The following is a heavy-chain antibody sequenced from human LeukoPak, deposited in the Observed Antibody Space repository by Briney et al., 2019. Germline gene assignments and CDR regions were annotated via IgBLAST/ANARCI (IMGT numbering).Heavy chain of an antibody. V-gene: IGHV3-66*01. CDR1: GLTVSNNY. CDR2: IYSGGAT. J-gene: IGHJ5*02. CDR3: ARDPGAAVYNLWS. Sequence: GGPLRLSCAVSGLTVSNNYMIWVRQAPGKGLECVSLIYSGGATSYADSVKGRFTISRDNSQNMLYLQMNSLRVEDTAAYYCARDPGAAVYNLWSWGQGTLVTVSS. D-gene: IGHD3-10*01.